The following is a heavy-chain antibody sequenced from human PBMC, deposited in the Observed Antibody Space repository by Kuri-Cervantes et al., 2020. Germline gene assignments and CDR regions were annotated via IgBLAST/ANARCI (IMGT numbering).Heavy chain of an antibody. Sequence: SETLSLTCTVSGGSISSYYWGWIRQPPGKGLEWIGNIYYSGSTYYSPSLKSRVTISVDTSKNQFSLRFTSVTAADTAVYYCARIIPPRATRIKFYYYGMDVWGQGTTVTVSS. D-gene: IGHD3-3*01. CDR1: GGSISSYY. J-gene: IGHJ6*02. V-gene: IGHV4-59*12. CDR3: ARIIPPRATRIKFYYYGMDV. CDR2: IYYSGST.